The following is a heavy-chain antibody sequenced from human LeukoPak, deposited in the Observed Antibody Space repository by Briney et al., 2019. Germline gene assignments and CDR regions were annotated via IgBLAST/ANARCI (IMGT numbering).Heavy chain of an antibody. J-gene: IGHJ5*02. Sequence: PGGSLRLSCAASGFTFSSYWMSWVRQAPGKGLEWVANIKQDGSEKYYVDSVKGRFTISRDNAKNSLYLQMNSLRAEDTAVYYCARAGRSSGYYFWFDPWGQGTLVTVSS. CDR1: GFTFSSYW. CDR3: ARAGRSSGYYFWFDP. V-gene: IGHV3-7*01. CDR2: IKQDGSEK. D-gene: IGHD3-22*01.